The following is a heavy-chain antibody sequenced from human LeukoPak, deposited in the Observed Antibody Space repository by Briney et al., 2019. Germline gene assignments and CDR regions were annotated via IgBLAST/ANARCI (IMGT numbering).Heavy chain of an antibody. CDR3: AREGGVGPTAPPDYYSYQMDV. Sequence: ASVKVSCKASGYTFISYGITWVRQAPGQGLEWKRWISPYTTKTNYAQSLQGRVTMTTDTSTSTAYMELRSLRSDDTAVYYCAREGGVGPTAPPDYYSYQMDVWGKGTTVTVSS. V-gene: IGHV1-18*01. CDR1: GYTFISYG. CDR2: ISPYTTKT. J-gene: IGHJ6*03. D-gene: IGHD1-26*01.